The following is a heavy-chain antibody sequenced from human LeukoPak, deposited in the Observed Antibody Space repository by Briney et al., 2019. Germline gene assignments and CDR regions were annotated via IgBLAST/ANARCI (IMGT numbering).Heavy chain of an antibody. CDR1: GFTFSSYG. J-gene: IGHJ4*02. V-gene: IGHV3-33*08. Sequence: GGSLRLSCVASGFTFSSYGMHWVRQAPGKGLEWVAVIWYDGSNKYYADSVKGRFTISRDNSKNTLYLQMNSLGAEDTAVYYCARDRGVRVAVYYFDYWGQGTLVTVSS. D-gene: IGHD6-19*01. CDR2: IWYDGSNK. CDR3: ARDRGVRVAVYYFDY.